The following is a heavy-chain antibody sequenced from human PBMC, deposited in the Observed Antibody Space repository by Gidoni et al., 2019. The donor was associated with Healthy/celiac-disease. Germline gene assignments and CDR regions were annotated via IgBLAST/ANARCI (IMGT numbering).Heavy chain of an antibody. V-gene: IGHV4-30-2*01. D-gene: IGHD4-17*01. J-gene: IGHJ1*01. CDR3: ASSTVTSAAYFQH. CDR2: LYPSGST. CDR1: GGSISSGGYS. Sequence: QLQLQESGSGLVKPSQTPSLTCAASGGSISSGGYSWTWIRQPPGKGLEWIGYLYPSGSTYYNPSLKSRVTISVDRSKNQFSLKLSSVTAADTAVYYCASSTVTSAAYFQHWGQGTLVTVSS.